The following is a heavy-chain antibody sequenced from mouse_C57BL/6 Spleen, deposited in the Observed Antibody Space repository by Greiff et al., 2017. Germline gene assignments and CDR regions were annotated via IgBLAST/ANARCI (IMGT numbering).Heavy chain of an antibody. J-gene: IGHJ4*01. V-gene: IGHV5-15*01. D-gene: IGHD3-3*01. CDR3: ARQGTSEGMDY. CDR2: ISNLAYSI. CDR1: GFTFSDYG. Sequence: EVQLVESGGGLVQPGGSLKLSCAASGFTFSDYGMAWVRQAPRKGPEWVAFISNLAYSIYYADTVTGRFTISRENAKNTLYLEMSSLRSEDTAMYYCARQGTSEGMDYWGQGTSVTVSS.